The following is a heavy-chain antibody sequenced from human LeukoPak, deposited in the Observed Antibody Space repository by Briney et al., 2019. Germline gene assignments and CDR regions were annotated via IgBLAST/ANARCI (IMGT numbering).Heavy chain of an antibody. Sequence: GGSLRLSCAASGFTFSDNYMSWIRQAPGKGPEWVSYISSSGSIYYADSVKGRFTISRDNAKNSLYLQMNSLRAEDTAVYYCARDWRDSSGKFPNDAFDIWGQGTMVTVSS. V-gene: IGHV3-11*04. CDR3: ARDWRDSSGKFPNDAFDI. J-gene: IGHJ3*02. CDR1: GFTFSDNY. CDR2: ISSSGSI. D-gene: IGHD3-22*01.